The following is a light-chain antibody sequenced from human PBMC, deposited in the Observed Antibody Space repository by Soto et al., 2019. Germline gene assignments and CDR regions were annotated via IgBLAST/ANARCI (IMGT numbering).Light chain of an antibody. CDR2: DAS. CDR3: QQRYNWPPIT. Sequence: EILMTQSPASLSLSLGDRATLSCRASHSVTNHLAWYQQKPGQTPRLLIYDASNRAAGVPARFSGSGSGADFTLTISSLEPEDSAVYYCQQRYNWPPITFGQGTRLEI. V-gene: IGKV3-11*01. J-gene: IGKJ5*01. CDR1: HSVTNH.